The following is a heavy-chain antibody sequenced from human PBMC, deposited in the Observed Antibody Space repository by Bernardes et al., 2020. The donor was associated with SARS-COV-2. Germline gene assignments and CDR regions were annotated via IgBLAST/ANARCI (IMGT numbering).Heavy chain of an antibody. CDR1: GFTVSSNY. J-gene: IGHJ6*02. CDR2: IYSGGST. D-gene: IGHD4-17*01. Sequence: GGSLRLSCAASGFTVSSNYMSWVRQAPGKGLEWVSVIYSGGSTYYADSVKGRFTISRHNSKNTLYLQMNSLRAEDTAVYYCARGVTVTTYTYYYYYGMDVWGQGTTVTVSS. CDR3: ARGVTVTTYTYYYYYGMDV. V-gene: IGHV3-53*04.